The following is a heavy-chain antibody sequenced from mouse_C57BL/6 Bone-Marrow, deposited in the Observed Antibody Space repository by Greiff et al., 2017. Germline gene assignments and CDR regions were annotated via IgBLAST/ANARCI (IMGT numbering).Heavy chain of an antibody. V-gene: IGHV5-17*01. Sequence: EVQLVESGGGLVKPGGSLKLSCAASGFTFSDYGMHWVRQAPEKGLEWVAYISSGSSTIYYADTVKGRYTISRDNAKNTLFLQMTSLRSEDTAMYYCARNLYYSNPYYYAMDYWGQGTSVTVSS. CDR1: GFTFSDYG. CDR2: ISSGSSTI. D-gene: IGHD2-5*01. J-gene: IGHJ4*01. CDR3: ARNLYYSNPYYYAMDY.